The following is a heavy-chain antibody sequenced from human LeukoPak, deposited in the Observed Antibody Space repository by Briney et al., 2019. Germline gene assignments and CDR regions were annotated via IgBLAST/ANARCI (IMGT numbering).Heavy chain of an antibody. V-gene: IGHV3-7*01. CDR1: GFTFSEYW. Sequence: GGSLSLSCVVSGFTFSEYWMTWVRQAPGKGLEWVANIKEDGGQKHYVDSVKGRFTISRDNAKNSLYLQMNSLRDEDTAVYYCARASFQRWLQLGGDWGQGTLVTVSS. J-gene: IGHJ4*02. CDR2: IKEDGGQK. CDR3: ARASFQRWLQLGGD. D-gene: IGHD5-24*01.